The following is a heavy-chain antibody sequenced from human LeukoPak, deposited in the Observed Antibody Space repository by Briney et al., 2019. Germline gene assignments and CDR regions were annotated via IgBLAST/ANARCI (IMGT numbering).Heavy chain of an antibody. J-gene: IGHJ4*02. CDR1: GGTFSSYA. Sequence: ASVKVSRKASGGTFSSYAISWVRQAPGQGLGWMGRIIPIFGTANYAQKFQGRVTITTDESTSTAYMELSSLRSEDTAVYYCARDRGASSGPLDYWGQGTLVTVSS. V-gene: IGHV1-69*05. CDR3: ARDRGASSGPLDY. D-gene: IGHD6-19*01. CDR2: IIPIFGTA.